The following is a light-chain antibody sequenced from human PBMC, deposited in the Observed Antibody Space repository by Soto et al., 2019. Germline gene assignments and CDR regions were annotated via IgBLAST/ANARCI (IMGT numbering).Light chain of an antibody. V-gene: IGLV1-44*01. CDR3: AAWDDSLNGVV. Sequence: QSVLTQPPSASGTPGQRVTISCSGSRSNIGSNTVNWYQHLPGTAPRLLIYNDYERPSGVPDRFSGSESGTSASLAISGLQSEDEADYYCAAWDDSLNGVVFGGGTKVTVL. CDR2: NDY. CDR1: RSNIGSNT. J-gene: IGLJ2*01.